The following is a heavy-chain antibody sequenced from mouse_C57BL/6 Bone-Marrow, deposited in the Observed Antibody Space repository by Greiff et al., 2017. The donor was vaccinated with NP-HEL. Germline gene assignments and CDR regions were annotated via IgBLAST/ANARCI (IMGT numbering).Heavy chain of an antibody. D-gene: IGHD2-1*01. CDR2: IDPSDSYT. J-gene: IGHJ2*01. CDR1: GYTFTSYW. CDR3: ARDLLWYLFDY. Sequence: QVQLQQPGAELVKPGASVKLSCKASGYTFTSYWIQWVKQRPGQGLEWIGEIDPSDSYTNYNQKFKGKATLTVDTSSSTAYMQLSSLTSEDSAVYYCARDLLWYLFDYWGQGTTLTVSS. V-gene: IGHV1-50*01.